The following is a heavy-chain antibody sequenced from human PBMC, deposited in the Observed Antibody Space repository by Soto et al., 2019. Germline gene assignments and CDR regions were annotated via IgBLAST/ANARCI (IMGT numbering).Heavy chain of an antibody. CDR2: IYYSGST. CDR1: GGSISSSSYY. J-gene: IGHJ3*02. D-gene: IGHD2-21*01. V-gene: IGHV4-39*01. CDR3: ARLPYSSFDI. Sequence: SETLSLTCTVSGGSISSSSYYWGWIRQPPGKGLEWIGSIYYSGSTYYNPSLKSRVTISVDTSKNQFSLKLSSVTAADTAVYYCARLPYSSFDIWGQGTMVTVSS.